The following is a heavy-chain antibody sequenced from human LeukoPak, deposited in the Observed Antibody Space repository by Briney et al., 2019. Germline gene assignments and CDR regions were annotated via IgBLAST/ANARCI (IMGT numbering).Heavy chain of an antibody. D-gene: IGHD2-21*01. CDR3: AREVLLGDFDY. CDR1: GFTFSSYE. CDR2: ISSSGKCI. J-gene: IGHJ4*02. V-gene: IGHV3-48*03. Sequence: GGSHPLSCAASGFTFSSYEMNWVRQAPGKGLEWVSYISSSGKCIYYADSVQGRFNISSGNAKNSLYLQMHSLRAEDTAVYYCAREVLLGDFDYWGQGT.